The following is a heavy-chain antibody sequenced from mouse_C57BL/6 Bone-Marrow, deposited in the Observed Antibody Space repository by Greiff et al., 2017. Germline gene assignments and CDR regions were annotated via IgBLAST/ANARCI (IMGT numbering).Heavy chain of an antibody. CDR1: GYTFTSYG. CDR2: IYIENGYT. Sequence: VQLQQSGAELVRPGSSVKMSCKTSGYTFTSYGINWVKQRPGQGLEWIGYIYIENGYTEYTEKFKGKATLTSDTSSSTAYMQLSSLTSEDTAIYFCARSPSSPNWWFAYWGQGTLVTVSA. D-gene: IGHD4-1*01. J-gene: IGHJ3*01. CDR3: ARSPSSPNWWFAY. V-gene: IGHV1-58*01.